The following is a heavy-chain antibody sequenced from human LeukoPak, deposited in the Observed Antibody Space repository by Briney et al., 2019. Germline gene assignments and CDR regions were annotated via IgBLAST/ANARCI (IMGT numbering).Heavy chain of an antibody. CDR1: GFTFSSYW. CDR2: ISGSGGST. CDR3: ATVQLGDVDY. D-gene: IGHD3-10*01. Sequence: GGSLRLSCAASGFTFSSYWMHWVRQAPGKGLEWVSAISGSGGSTYYADSVKGRFTISRDNSKNTLYLQMNSLRAEDTAVYYCATVQLGDVDYWGQGTLVTVSS. J-gene: IGHJ4*02. V-gene: IGHV3-23*01.